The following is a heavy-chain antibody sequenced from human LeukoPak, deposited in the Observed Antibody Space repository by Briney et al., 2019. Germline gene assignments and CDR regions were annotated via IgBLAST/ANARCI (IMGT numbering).Heavy chain of an antibody. CDR3: AGHSDSSEGWFHP. D-gene: IGHD6-6*01. Sequence: GPSVKLSCKASGYTFTGYFIHWVRQAPGQGLEWMGWINPNSGGTNYAQKFQGRVTMTRDTSISSAYMELSRLRSDDTAVYYCAGHSDSSEGWFHPWGQGTLVTVSS. CDR2: INPNSGGT. CDR1: GYTFTGYF. J-gene: IGHJ5*02. V-gene: IGHV1-2*02.